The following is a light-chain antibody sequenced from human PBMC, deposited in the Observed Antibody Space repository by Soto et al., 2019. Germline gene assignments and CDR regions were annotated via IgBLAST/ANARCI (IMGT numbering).Light chain of an antibody. CDR1: GSNIGNNY. J-gene: IGLJ1*01. CDR3: GTWDSTLSGV. V-gene: IGLV1-51*01. CDR2: DND. Sequence: QSVLTQPPSVSAAPGQKVTISCSGSGSNIGNNYVSWYQHLPGAAPKLIIYDNDKRSSGIPDRFSGSKSGTSATLDITGLQTGDEADYYCGTWDSTLSGVFGTGTKVTVL.